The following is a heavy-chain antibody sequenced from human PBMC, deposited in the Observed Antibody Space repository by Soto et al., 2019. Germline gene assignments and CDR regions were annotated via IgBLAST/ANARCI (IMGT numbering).Heavy chain of an antibody. CDR1: GFTFSNAW. D-gene: IGHD4-4*01. CDR2: IKSKTDGGTT. J-gene: IGHJ6*02. V-gene: IGHV3-15*07. Sequence: EVQLVESGGGLVKPGGSLRLSCAASGFTFSNAWMNWVRQAPGKGLEWVGRIKSKTDGGTTDYAAPVKGRFTISRDDSKNTLYLQMNSLKPEDTAVYYGTTAGAYSNYRDYYYGMDVWGQGTTVTVSS. CDR3: TTAGAYSNYRDYYYGMDV.